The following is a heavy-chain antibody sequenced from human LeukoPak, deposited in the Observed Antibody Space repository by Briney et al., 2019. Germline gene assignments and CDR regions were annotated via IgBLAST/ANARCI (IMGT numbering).Heavy chain of an antibody. Sequence: SVKLSCKAAGCTLSSHAISWVRQAPGQGLEWRGGIIPILGTANYAQKLQGRVTITADESTSTAYMELSSLRSEDTAVYYCARSYRTYYYYYMDVWGKGTTIIVSS. CDR3: ARSYRTYYYYYMDV. J-gene: IGHJ6*03. CDR1: GCTLSSHA. D-gene: IGHD2-21*01. V-gene: IGHV1-69*13. CDR2: IIPILGTA.